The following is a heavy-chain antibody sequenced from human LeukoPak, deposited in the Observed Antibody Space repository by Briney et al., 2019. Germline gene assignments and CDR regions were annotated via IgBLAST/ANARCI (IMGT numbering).Heavy chain of an antibody. V-gene: IGHV4-39*01. Sequence: PSETLSLTCTVSGGSISSSSYYWGWIRQPPGKGLERIGSIYYSGSTYYNPSLKSRVTISVDTSKNQFSLKLSSVTAADTAVYYCARHWRFGYYSDSSGYSWGQGTLVTVSS. D-gene: IGHD3-22*01. CDR3: ARHWRFGYYSDSSGYS. CDR1: GGSISSSSYY. CDR2: IYYSGST. J-gene: IGHJ5*02.